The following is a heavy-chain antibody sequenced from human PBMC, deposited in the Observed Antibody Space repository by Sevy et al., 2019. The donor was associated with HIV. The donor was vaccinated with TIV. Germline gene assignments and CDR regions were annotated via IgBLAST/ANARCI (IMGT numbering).Heavy chain of an antibody. V-gene: IGHV3-74*01. J-gene: IGHJ6*02. CDR2: INSDGSST. CDR3: ASLPGGGSYYYYGMDV. D-gene: IGHD1-26*01. CDR1: GFTFSSYW. Sequence: GGSLRLSCAASGFTFSSYWMHWVRQAPGKGLVWVSRINSDGSSTSYADSVKGRFTISRDNAKNTLYLQMNSLRAEDTAVYYCASLPGGGSYYYYGMDVWGQGTTVTASS.